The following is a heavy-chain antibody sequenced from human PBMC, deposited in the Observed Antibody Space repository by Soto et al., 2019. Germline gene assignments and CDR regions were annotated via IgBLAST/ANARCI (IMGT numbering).Heavy chain of an antibody. Sequence: QVQLVQSGAEVKKPGSSVKVSCKASGGTFSSDATSGVRQAPGQGLEWMGGIIPIFGTANYAQKCQGRVTIPEDESTSTVYMELRSLRSEDTAVYYCARGVRVLEWLSRFDYWGQGTLVTVSS. D-gene: IGHD3-3*01. CDR2: IIPIFGTA. V-gene: IGHV1-69*01. J-gene: IGHJ4*02. CDR3: ARGVRVLEWLSRFDY. CDR1: GGTFSSDA.